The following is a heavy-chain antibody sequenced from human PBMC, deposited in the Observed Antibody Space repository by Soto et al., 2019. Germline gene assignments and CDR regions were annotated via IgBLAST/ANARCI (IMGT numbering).Heavy chain of an antibody. CDR3: GRYYYDSSGYYYFDY. J-gene: IGHJ4*02. CDR1: GGSISSSSYY. V-gene: IGHV4-39*01. D-gene: IGHD3-22*01. Sequence: KPSETLSLTCTVSGGSISSSSYYWGWIRQPPGKGLEWIGSIYYSGSTYYNPSLKSRVTISVDTSKNQFSLKLSSVTAADTAVYYCGRYYYDSSGYYYFDYWGQGTLVTVSS. CDR2: IYYSGST.